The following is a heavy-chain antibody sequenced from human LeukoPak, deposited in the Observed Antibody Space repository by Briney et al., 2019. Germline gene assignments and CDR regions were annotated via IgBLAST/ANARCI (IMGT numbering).Heavy chain of an antibody. Sequence: ASETLSLTCAVYGGSFSGYDWSWIRQPPGKGLEWIGEINHSGSTNYNPSLKSRVTISVDTSKNQFSLKLSSVTAADTAVYYCARTTTLTFGGVIVIPLRKWYFDYWGQGTLVTVSS. CDR1: GGSFSGYD. J-gene: IGHJ4*02. V-gene: IGHV4-34*01. D-gene: IGHD3-16*02. CDR2: INHSGST. CDR3: ARTTTLTFGGVIVIPLRKWYFDY.